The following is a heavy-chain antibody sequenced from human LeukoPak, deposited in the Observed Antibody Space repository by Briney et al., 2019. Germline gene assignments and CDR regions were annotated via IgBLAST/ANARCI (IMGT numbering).Heavy chain of an antibody. J-gene: IGHJ4*02. Sequence: GGSLRLPCAASGVTFNNAWMSWVRQAPGKGLEWVGRIKSKTDGGTTDYAAPVKGRFTISRDDSKNTLYLRMNSLKREDTAVYYCTTDQYSGTMTFDYWGQGTLVTVSS. CDR3: TTDQYSGTMTFDY. CDR1: GVTFNNAW. CDR2: IKSKTDGGTT. V-gene: IGHV3-15*01. D-gene: IGHD6-6*01.